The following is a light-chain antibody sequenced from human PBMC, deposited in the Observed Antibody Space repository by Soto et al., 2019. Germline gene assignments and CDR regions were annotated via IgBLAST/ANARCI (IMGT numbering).Light chain of an antibody. CDR3: SSYSSVSTF. J-gene: IGLJ1*01. Sequence: QSVLTQPASVSGSPGQSITISCTRTSSDVGTYKYVSWYQQHPGQAPKLIIFDVNNRPSGVSSRFSGSKSGNTASLTISGLQAEDEADYFCSSYSSVSTFFGPGTKLTVL. V-gene: IGLV2-14*03. CDR1: SSDVGTYKY. CDR2: DVN.